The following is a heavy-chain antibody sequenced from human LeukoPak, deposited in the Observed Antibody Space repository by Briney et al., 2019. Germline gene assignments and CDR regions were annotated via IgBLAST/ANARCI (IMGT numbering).Heavy chain of an antibody. Sequence: ASVKVSCKASGYTFISYGISWVRQAPGQGLEWMGWISAYNGNTNYAQKLQGRVTMTTDTSTSTAYMELRSLRSDDTAMYYCARDKFGAPSNWFDPWGQGTLVTVSS. J-gene: IGHJ5*02. CDR3: ARDKFGAPSNWFDP. CDR1: GYTFISYG. V-gene: IGHV1-18*01. D-gene: IGHD3-16*01. CDR2: ISAYNGNT.